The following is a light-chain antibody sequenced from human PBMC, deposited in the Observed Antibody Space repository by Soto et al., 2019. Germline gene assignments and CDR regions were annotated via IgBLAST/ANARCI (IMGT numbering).Light chain of an antibody. CDR2: EGS. CDR1: SSDVGSYNL. Sequence: QSALTQPASVSGSPGQSITISCTGTSSDVGSYNLVSWYQQHPVKAPKLMIYEGSKRPSGVSNRFSGSKSGNTASLTISGLQAEDEADYYCCSYAGSVVFGGGTKVTVL. CDR3: CSYAGSVV. V-gene: IGLV2-23*01. J-gene: IGLJ2*01.